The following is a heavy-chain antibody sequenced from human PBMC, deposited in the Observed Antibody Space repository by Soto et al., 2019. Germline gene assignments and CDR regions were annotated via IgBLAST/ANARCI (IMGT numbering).Heavy chain of an antibody. Sequence: GGSLRLSCAASGFTFSSYAMHWVRQAPGKGLEWVAVISYDGSNKYYADSVKGRLTISRDNSKNTLYLQMNSLRAEDTAVYCCARASLYSSGWYDAFDIWGQGTMVTVSS. V-gene: IGHV3-30-3*01. CDR1: GFTFSSYA. J-gene: IGHJ3*02. CDR3: ARASLYSSGWYDAFDI. D-gene: IGHD6-19*01. CDR2: ISYDGSNK.